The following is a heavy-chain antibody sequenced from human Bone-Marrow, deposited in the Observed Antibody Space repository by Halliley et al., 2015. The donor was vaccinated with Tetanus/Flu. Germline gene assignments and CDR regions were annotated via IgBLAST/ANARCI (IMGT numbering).Heavy chain of an antibody. J-gene: IGHJ5*02. V-gene: IGHV4-59*01. D-gene: IGHD3-10*01. CDR2: IYYTGNT. CDR3: ARWPSGDRFDP. Sequence: GLVKPSETLSLTCTVSGGSMNTYYWSWIRQTPGKGLEWIGYIYYTGNTNYNPSLKSRVTISLDTSKNQFSLRVTSMNAADTAVYYCARWPSGDRFDPWGQGTLVTVSS. CDR1: GGSMNTYY.